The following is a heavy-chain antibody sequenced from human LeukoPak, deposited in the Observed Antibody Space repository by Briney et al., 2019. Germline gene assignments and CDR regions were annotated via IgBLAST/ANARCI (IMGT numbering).Heavy chain of an antibody. CDR1: GGSFSGYY. CDR2: INHSGST. Sequence: TSETLSLTCAVYGGSFSGYYWSWIRQPPGKGLEWIGEINHSGSTNYNPSLKGRVTISVDTSKNQFSLKLSSVTAADTAVYYCAKDRLSGSYYDGAFDIWGQGTMVTVSS. CDR3: AKDRLSGSYYDGAFDI. D-gene: IGHD1-26*01. J-gene: IGHJ3*02. V-gene: IGHV4-34*01.